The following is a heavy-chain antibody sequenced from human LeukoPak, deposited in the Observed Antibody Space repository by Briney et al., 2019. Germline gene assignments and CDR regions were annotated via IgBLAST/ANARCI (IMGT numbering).Heavy chain of an antibody. Sequence: GGSLRLSCAPSGFTFSDLYMSWIRQAPAKGLEWVSYIGGGGYTIYYADSVKGRFTISRDNAKNSLYLQMNSLRAEDTAVYYCARVGGNSDHDYWGQGTLVTVSS. J-gene: IGHJ4*02. CDR1: GFTFSDLY. CDR2: IGGGGYTI. V-gene: IGHV3-11*01. D-gene: IGHD4-23*01. CDR3: ARVGGNSDHDY.